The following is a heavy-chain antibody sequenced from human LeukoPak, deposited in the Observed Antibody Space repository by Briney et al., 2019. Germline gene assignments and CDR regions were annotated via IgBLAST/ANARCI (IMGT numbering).Heavy chain of an antibody. CDR3: ARVSADWSPAHIDY. Sequence: GGSLRLSCEVSGFIFSSYWMSWVRQAPGKGLEWVSSISSSSSYIYYADSVKGRFTISRDNAKNSLYLQMNSLRAEDTAVYYCARVSADWSPAHIDYWGQGTLVTVSS. V-gene: IGHV3-21*01. CDR1: GFIFSSYW. J-gene: IGHJ4*02. D-gene: IGHD3-3*01. CDR2: ISSSSSYI.